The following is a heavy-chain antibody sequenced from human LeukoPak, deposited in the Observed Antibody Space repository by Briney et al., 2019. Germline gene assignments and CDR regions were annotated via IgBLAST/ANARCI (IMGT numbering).Heavy chain of an antibody. Sequence: NTSETLSLTCTVSGGSISSGDYYWSWIRQPPGKGLEWIGYIYYSGSPYYNPSLKSRVTISVDTSKNQFSLKLSSVTVADTAVYYCARAFPVSMVRGLIIPSYFDYWGQGTLVTVSS. CDR3: ARAFPVSMVRGLIIPSYFDY. CDR1: GGSISSGDYY. V-gene: IGHV4-30-4*08. CDR2: IYYSGSP. D-gene: IGHD3-10*01. J-gene: IGHJ4*02.